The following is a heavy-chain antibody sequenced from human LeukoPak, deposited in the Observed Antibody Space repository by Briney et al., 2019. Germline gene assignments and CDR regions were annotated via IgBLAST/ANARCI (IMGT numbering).Heavy chain of an antibody. Sequence: SETLSLTCAVYGGSFSGYYWSWICQPPGKGLEWIGEINHSGSTNYNPSLKSRVTISVDTSKNQFSLKLSSVTAADTAVYYCARGATYCSSTSCYPWVDIWGQGTMVTVSS. V-gene: IGHV4-34*01. D-gene: IGHD2-2*01. CDR2: INHSGST. CDR3: ARGATYCSSTSCYPWVDI. CDR1: GGSFSGYY. J-gene: IGHJ3*02.